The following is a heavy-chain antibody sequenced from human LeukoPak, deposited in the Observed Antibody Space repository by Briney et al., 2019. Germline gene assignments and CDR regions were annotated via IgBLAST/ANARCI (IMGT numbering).Heavy chain of an antibody. V-gene: IGHV3-48*01. Sequence: PGGSLRLSCAASGFTFSKYSMNWVRQAPGKGLEWVAYISSSSSTIYYADSVKGRSTISRDNAKNSLYLQMNSLRAEDTAVYYCARVGGYDFWSGYRSFDYWGQGTLVTVSS. CDR3: ARVGGYDFWSGYRSFDY. J-gene: IGHJ4*02. CDR1: GFTFSKYS. D-gene: IGHD3-3*01. CDR2: ISSSSSTI.